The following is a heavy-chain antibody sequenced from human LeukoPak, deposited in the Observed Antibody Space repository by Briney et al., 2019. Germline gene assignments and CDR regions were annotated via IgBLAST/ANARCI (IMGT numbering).Heavy chain of an antibody. J-gene: IGHJ4*02. CDR1: GDSISSYY. Sequence: SETLSLTCTLSGDSISSYYWSWIRQPPGKGLEWIGYIYYSGTTNYNPSLRSRVTISVDTSKNQFSLNLSSVTAADTAVYYCARDSAWFIYWGQGIPVTVSS. CDR3: ARDSAWFIY. D-gene: IGHD6-19*01. CDR2: IYYSGTT. V-gene: IGHV4-59*01.